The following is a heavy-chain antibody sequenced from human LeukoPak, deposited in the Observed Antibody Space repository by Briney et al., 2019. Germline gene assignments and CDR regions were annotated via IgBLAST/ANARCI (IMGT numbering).Heavy chain of an antibody. V-gene: IGHV4-30-2*01. CDR3: ARVRGEVDP. Sequence: SETLSLTCAVSGGSISSGGYSWSWIRQPPGKGLEWIGYIYHSGSTYYNPSLKSRVTISVDRSKNQFSLKLSSVTAADTAVYYCARVRGEVDPWGQGTLVTVSP. CDR2: IYHSGST. CDR1: GGSISSGGYS. J-gene: IGHJ5*02. D-gene: IGHD2-21*01.